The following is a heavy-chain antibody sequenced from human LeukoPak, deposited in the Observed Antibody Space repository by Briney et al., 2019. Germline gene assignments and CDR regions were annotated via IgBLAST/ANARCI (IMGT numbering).Heavy chain of an antibody. Sequence: SETLSLTCTVSGGSIRSSSYYWGWIRQPPGKGLEWIGSISYSGNTYYNPSLKSRVTISVDTSKNQLSLKLSSVTAADTAVYYCARTDYANAFDIWGQGTMVTVSS. CDR1: GGSIRSSSYY. J-gene: IGHJ3*02. D-gene: IGHD3-16*01. V-gene: IGHV4-39*07. CDR2: ISYSGNT. CDR3: ARTDYANAFDI.